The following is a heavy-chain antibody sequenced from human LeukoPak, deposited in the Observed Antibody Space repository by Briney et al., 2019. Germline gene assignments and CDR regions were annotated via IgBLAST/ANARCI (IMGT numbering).Heavy chain of an antibody. CDR2: INPNSGGT. Sequence: ASAKVSCKASGYTFTGYYMHWVRQAPGQGLEWMGWINPNSGGTNYAQKFQGRVTMTRDTSISTAYMELSRLRSDDTAVYYCARASTYYYDSSGYWMSDWFDPWGQGTLVTVSS. CDR3: ARASTYYYDSSGYWMSDWFDP. D-gene: IGHD3-22*01. V-gene: IGHV1-2*02. J-gene: IGHJ5*02. CDR1: GYTFTGYY.